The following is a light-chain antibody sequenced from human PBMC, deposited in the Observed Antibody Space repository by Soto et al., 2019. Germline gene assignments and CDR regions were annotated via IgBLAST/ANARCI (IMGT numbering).Light chain of an antibody. V-gene: IGKV3-15*01. Sequence: IGMRQSPATLDVSRGERAPLACRASQNIYSNVAWYQQRPGQAPRLLIYRASTRATGIPARFSGSGSGTEYTLAIISLQSEAFTLSSCLPYHNLGAFGQGTKVDIK. CDR2: RAS. CDR3: LPYHNLGA. CDR1: QNIYSN. J-gene: IGKJ1*01.